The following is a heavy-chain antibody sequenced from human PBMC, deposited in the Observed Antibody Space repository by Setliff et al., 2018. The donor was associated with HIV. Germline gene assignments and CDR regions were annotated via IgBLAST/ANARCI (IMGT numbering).Heavy chain of an antibody. Sequence: ASVKVSCKASGYTFTTYAIHWVRQAPGQRLEFMGWINAGNGNTKYSQRFQGRVTITIDTSASTAYMELSSLRSEDTAVYYCAKGGYYDSTGYYYYYLYYLDEWGKGTTVTVSS. V-gene: IGHV1-3*01. J-gene: IGHJ6*03. CDR3: AKGGYYDSTGYYYYYLYYLDE. CDR1: GYTFTTYA. D-gene: IGHD3-22*01. CDR2: INAGNGNT.